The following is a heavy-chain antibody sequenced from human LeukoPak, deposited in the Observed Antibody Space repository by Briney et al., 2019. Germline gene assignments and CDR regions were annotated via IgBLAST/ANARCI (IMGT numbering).Heavy chain of an antibody. CDR1: GFTFSSYG. CDR2: IWYDGSNK. Sequence: GGSLRLSCAASGFTFSSYGMHWVRQAPGKGLEWGAVIWYDGSNKYYADSVKGRFTISRDNSKNTLYLQMNSLRAEDTAVYYCARDPYDILTGYHPYGMDVWGQGTTVTVSS. J-gene: IGHJ6*02. CDR3: ARDPYDILTGYHPYGMDV. V-gene: IGHV3-33*01. D-gene: IGHD3-9*01.